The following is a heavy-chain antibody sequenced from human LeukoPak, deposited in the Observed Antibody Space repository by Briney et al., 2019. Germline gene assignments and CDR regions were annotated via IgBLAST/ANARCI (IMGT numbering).Heavy chain of an antibody. J-gene: IGHJ4*02. CDR1: GFTFGNYW. D-gene: IGHD5-18*01. CDR3: ARVRYSYGYDW. CDR2: INSDGRSI. Sequence: GGSLRLSCAASGFTFGNYWMHWVRQAPGKGLVWVSRINSDGRSISYADSVKGRFTISRDNAKDTLYLQTNSLRAEDTAVYYCARVRYSYGYDWWGQGTLVTVSS. V-gene: IGHV3-74*01.